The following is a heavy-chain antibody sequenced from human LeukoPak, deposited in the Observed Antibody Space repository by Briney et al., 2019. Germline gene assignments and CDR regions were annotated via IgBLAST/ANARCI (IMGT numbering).Heavy chain of an antibody. J-gene: IGHJ4*02. Sequence: ASETLSLTCTVSGGSISSGTYYWAWIRQPPGKGLEWIGDIYHSGSDYSNPSLKSRVTISVDTSKNQFSLKLSSVTAADTAVYYCARRLELSGYDYTFDYWGQGTLVTFSS. V-gene: IGHV4-39*01. D-gene: IGHD3-22*01. CDR1: GGSISSGTYY. CDR2: IYHSGSD. CDR3: ARRLELSGYDYTFDY.